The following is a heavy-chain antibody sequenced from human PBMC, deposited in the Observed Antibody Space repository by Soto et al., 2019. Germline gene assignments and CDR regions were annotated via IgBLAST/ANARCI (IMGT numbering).Heavy chain of an antibody. V-gene: IGHV4-59*13. Sequence: ETLSLTCTVSGLSITNNYWSWIRQPPGKGLEWIGYIYYTGSTNYNPSLKSRVTMSVDTSKNQFSLNLASLTAADTAIYYCARANWYSEFWGQGTLVTVSS. CDR2: IYYTGST. D-gene: IGHD7-27*01. J-gene: IGHJ4*02. CDR3: ARANWYSEF. CDR1: GLSITNNY.